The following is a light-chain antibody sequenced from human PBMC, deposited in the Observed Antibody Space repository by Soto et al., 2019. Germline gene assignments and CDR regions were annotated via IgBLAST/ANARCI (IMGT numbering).Light chain of an antibody. J-gene: IGLJ3*02. Sequence: QSVLTQPASVSGSPGQLITISCTGTSSDVGGYNYVSWYQQHPGKAPKLMIYEVSNRPSGVSDRFSGSRSGNTASLTISGLQAEDESDYYCISYTSSSTWVFGGGTQMTVL. CDR1: SSDVGGYNY. CDR3: ISYTSSSTWV. V-gene: IGLV2-14*01. CDR2: EVS.